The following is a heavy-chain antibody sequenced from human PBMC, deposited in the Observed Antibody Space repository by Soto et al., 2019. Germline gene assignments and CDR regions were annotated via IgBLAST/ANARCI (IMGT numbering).Heavy chain of an antibody. J-gene: IGHJ5*02. V-gene: IGHV3-7*03. CDR2: IKQDGSQK. D-gene: IGHD6-13*01. Sequence: GSLRLSCVASGFTFIVTSIIFFRHSPGKGLEWVASIKQDGSQKFYVDSVKGRFTISRDSAMNSLYLQMNSLRAEDTAIYYCTRGYSTSPDWFDPWGQGTLVTVSS. CDR3: TRGYSTSPDWFDP. CDR1: GFTFIVTS.